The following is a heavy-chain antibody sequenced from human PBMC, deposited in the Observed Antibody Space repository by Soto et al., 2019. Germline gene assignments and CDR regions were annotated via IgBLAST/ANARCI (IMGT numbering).Heavy chain of an antibody. D-gene: IGHD6-19*01. V-gene: IGHV5-51*01. CDR2: IYPGDSDT. CDR1: GYSFTSYW. J-gene: IGHJ6*02. CDR3: ARLAGESVAGTDVYYYYGMDV. Sequence: GESLKISCKGSGYSFTSYWIGWVRQMPGKGLEWMGIIYPGDSDTRYSPSFQGQVTISADKSISTAYLQWSSLKASDTAMYYCARLAGESVAGTDVYYYYGMDVWGQGTTVTVSS.